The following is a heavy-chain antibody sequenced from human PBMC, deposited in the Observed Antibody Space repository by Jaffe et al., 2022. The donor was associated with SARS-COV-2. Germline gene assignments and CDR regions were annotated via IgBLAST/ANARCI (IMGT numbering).Heavy chain of an antibody. Sequence: EVQLVESGGGLVKPGGSLRLSCAASGFTFSSYSMNWVRQAPGKGLEWVSSISSSSSYIYYADSVKGRFTISRDNAKNSLYLQMNSLRAEDTAVYYCARDMTTVTTPLHYGMDVWGQGTTVTVSS. CDR2: ISSSSSYI. CDR1: GFTFSSYS. J-gene: IGHJ6*02. V-gene: IGHV3-21*01. D-gene: IGHD4-4*01. CDR3: ARDMTTVTTPLHYGMDV.